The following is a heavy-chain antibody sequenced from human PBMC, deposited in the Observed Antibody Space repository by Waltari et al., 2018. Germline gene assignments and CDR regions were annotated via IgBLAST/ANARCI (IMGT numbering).Heavy chain of an antibody. CDR1: GGSISSGGYS. J-gene: IGHJ4*02. CDR3: ARGGGDYSGYFDY. Sequence: QLQLQESGSGLVKPSQTLSLTCAVSGGSISSGGYSWSWIRQPPGKGLEWIGYIYHSGSTYYNPSLKSRVTISVDRSKNQFSLKLSSVTAADTAVYYCARGGGDYSGYFDYWGQGTLVTVSS. D-gene: IGHD1-26*01. CDR2: IYHSGST. V-gene: IGHV4-30-2*01.